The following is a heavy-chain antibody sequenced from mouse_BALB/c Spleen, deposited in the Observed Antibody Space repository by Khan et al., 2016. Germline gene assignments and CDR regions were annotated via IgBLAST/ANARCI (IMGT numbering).Heavy chain of an antibody. CDR1: GYTLTNYY. Sequence: QVQLQQPGAELVKPGASVKLSCKASGYTLTNYYMYWVKQRPGQGLEWIGGINPSNGGTNFNEKFMSKATLTVDKSSTTAYMQLSSLTSEYSAVYYGKRLKVSAPYHIMDYRGQGTSVTVAT. D-gene: IGHD1-3*01. CDR2: INPSNGGT. CDR3: KRLKVSAPYHIMDY. V-gene: IGHV1S81*02. J-gene: IGHJ4*01.